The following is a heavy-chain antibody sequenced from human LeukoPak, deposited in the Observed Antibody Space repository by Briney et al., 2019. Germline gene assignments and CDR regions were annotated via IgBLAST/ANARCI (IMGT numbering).Heavy chain of an antibody. V-gene: IGHV4-59*08. CDR2: ISYSGST. D-gene: IGHD3-22*01. CDR3: ARLTQYYYDSSGYYYFDY. Sequence: PSETLSLTCTVSGGSITGYYWSWIRQPPGKGLEWIGYISYSGSTYYDPSLKSRVTISADTSKNQFSLKLSSVTAADTAVYYCARLTQYYYDSSGYYYFDYWGQGTLVTVSS. J-gene: IGHJ4*02. CDR1: GGSITGYY.